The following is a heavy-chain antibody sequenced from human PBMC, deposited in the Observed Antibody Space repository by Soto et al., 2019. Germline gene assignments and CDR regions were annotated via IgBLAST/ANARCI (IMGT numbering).Heavy chain of an antibody. CDR3: ARDPDDSGWYDY. CDR2: IWYDGSNK. J-gene: IGHJ4*02. CDR1: GFTFSSYG. D-gene: IGHD6-19*01. V-gene: IGHV3-33*01. Sequence: GGSLRLSCAASGFTFSSYGMHWVRQAPGKGLEWVAVIWYDGSNKYYADSVKGRFTISRDNSKNTLYLQMNSLRAEDTAVYYCARDPDDSGWYDYWGQGTLVTVSS.